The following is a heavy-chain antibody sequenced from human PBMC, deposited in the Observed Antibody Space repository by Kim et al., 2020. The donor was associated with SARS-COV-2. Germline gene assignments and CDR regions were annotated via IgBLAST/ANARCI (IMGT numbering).Heavy chain of an antibody. CDR2: INPNSGGA. CDR3: ARYSGRYGDAPGMYD. J-gene: IGHJ6*02. CDR1: GYTFTGYD. V-gene: IGHV1-2*02. Sequence: ASVKVSCKASGYTFTGYDINWVRQAPGQGLEWMGWINPNSGGASYAQKFQGRVTMTRDTSISTAYMELSRLRSDDTAVYYCARYSGRYGDAPGMYDCG. D-gene: IGHD3-9*01.